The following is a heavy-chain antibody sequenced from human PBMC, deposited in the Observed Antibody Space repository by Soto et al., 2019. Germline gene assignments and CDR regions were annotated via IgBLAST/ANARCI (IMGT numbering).Heavy chain of an antibody. CDR2: ISYDGSNK. J-gene: IGHJ4*02. D-gene: IGHD1-26*01. CDR1: GFTFSNYG. Sequence: GGSLRLSCAASGFTFSNYGMHWVRQAPGKGLEWVAVISYDGSNKYYADSVKGRFTISRDNSKNTLYLQMNSLRAEDTAVYYCAKDLCGNYPYYFDYWGQGTLVTVSS. CDR3: AKDLCGNYPYYFDY. V-gene: IGHV3-30*18.